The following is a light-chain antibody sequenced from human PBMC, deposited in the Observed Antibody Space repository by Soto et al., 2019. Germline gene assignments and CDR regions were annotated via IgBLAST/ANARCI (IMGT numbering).Light chain of an antibody. Sequence: VLTQSPGTLSFSPVERATLSCRSSQTVSSARLAWFQQKPGQAPRLLIYGASSRAPGIPDRFSGSGSETDFTLTITRLESEDFAVYSCHQYGSSPWTFGQGTKVDIK. V-gene: IGKV3-20*01. CDR3: HQYGSSPWT. CDR1: QTVSSAR. J-gene: IGKJ1*01. CDR2: GAS.